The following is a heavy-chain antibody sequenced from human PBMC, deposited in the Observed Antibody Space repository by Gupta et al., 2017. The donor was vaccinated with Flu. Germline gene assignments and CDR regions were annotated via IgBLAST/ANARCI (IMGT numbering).Heavy chain of an antibody. V-gene: IGHV3-15*01. J-gene: IGHJ4*02. CDR3: TTTQWVEESFDD. CDR2: IKSKSEGGTT. Sequence: RPESGKGVEGVGRIKSKSEGGTTDYDAPVKGRITISRDDSKNTLDLQMNSMKTEDTAVYYWTTTQWVEESFDDWGQGTLVTVSS. D-gene: IGHD6-19*01.